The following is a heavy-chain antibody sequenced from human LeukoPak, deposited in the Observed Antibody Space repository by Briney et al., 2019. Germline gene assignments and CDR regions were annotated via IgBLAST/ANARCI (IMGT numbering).Heavy chain of an antibody. J-gene: IGHJ4*02. CDR2: IRSKANSYAT. CDR1: GFTFSGSA. D-gene: IGHD2-21*02. CDR3: TSELAYCGGDCYDYFDY. V-gene: IGHV3-73*01. Sequence: GGSLRLSCAASGFTFSGSAMHWVRQASGKGLEWVGRIRSKANSYATAYAASVKGRFTISRDDSKNTAYLQMNSLKTEDTAVYYCTSELAYCGGDCYDYFDYWGQGTLVTVSS.